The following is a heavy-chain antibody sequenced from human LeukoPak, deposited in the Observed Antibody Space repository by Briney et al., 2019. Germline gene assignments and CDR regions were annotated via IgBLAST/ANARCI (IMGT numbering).Heavy chain of an antibody. CDR2: ISAYNSNT. CDR3: ARDSHDFWSGYYGFDY. Sequence: ASVKVSCKASGYTFTSYGISWVRQAPGQGLEWMGWISAYNSNTNYAQKLQGRVTMTTDTSTSTAYMELRSLRSDDTAVYYCARDSHDFWSGYYGFDYWGQGTLVTVSS. V-gene: IGHV1-18*01. D-gene: IGHD3-3*01. CDR1: GYTFTSYG. J-gene: IGHJ4*02.